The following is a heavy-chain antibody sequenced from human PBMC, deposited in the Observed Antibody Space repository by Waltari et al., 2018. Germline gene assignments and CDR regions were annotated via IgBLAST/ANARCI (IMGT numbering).Heavy chain of an antibody. V-gene: IGHV3-15*01. CDR2: IKSKTDGGTT. CDR3: TTDQGQKVPDAFDI. Sequence: EVQLVESGGGLVKPGGSLRLSCAASGFTFSNAWMSWVRQAPGKGLEWVGRIKSKTDGGTTDYAAPVKGRFTISRDDSKNTLYLQMNSLKTEDTAVYYCTTDQGQKVPDAFDIWGQGTMVTVSS. J-gene: IGHJ3*02. CDR1: GFTFSNAW. D-gene: IGHD2-2*01.